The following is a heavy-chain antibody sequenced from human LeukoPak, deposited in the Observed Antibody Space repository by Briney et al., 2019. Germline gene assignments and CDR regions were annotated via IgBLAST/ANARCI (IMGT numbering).Heavy chain of an antibody. CDR1: GGSMSSSSYY. V-gene: IGHV4-39*07. CDR2: IYYSGST. D-gene: IGHD1-26*01. CDR3: ARDVVGATPRGYYYYMDV. Sequence: SETLSLTCTVSGGSMSSSSYYWGWIRLPPGKGLEWIGSIYYSGSTYYNPSLKSRVTISVDTSKNQFSLKLSSVTAADTAVYYCARDVVGATPRGYYYYMDVWGKGTTVTVSS. J-gene: IGHJ6*03.